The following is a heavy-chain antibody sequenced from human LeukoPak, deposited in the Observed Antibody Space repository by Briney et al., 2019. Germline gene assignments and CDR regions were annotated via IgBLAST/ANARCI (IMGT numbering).Heavy chain of an antibody. Sequence: GGSLRLSCAASGFTFSTHWMHWVRQAAGKGLVWVSRINSDGSNTSYADSVKGRFTISRDNAKNTLYLQMNSLRAEDTAVYYCARDGGSPSGVWGQGTLVTVSS. J-gene: IGHJ4*02. CDR1: GFTFSTHW. CDR3: ARDGGSPSGV. CDR2: INSDGSNT. V-gene: IGHV3-74*01. D-gene: IGHD3-16*01.